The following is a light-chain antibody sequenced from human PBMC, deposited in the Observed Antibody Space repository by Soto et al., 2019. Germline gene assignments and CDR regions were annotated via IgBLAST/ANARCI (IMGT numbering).Light chain of an antibody. J-gene: IGKJ4*01. V-gene: IGKV3-20*01. Sequence: EFVLTQSPGTLSLSPGERATLSCRASHTVRNNYLAWYQQKPGQAPRLLIYDASSRATGIPERFSGGGSGTDFTLTLSRLEPEDFAVLFCQQFTRYPLTFGGGNKVDI. CDR1: HTVRNNY. CDR3: QQFTRYPLT. CDR2: DAS.